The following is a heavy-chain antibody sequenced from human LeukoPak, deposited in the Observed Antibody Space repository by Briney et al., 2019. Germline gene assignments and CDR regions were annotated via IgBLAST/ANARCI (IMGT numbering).Heavy chain of an antibody. CDR2: TSSDGNK. CDR3: ARERGIRALYFDN. CDR1: GFTFSSYT. V-gene: IGHV3-30*14. Sequence: GGSLRLSCATSGFTFSSYTMHWVRQAPGKGLEWVALTSSDGNKYFADSVQGRFTISRDNPRNTLYLQLDNLRPDDTALYYCARERGIRALYFDNWGQGTLVTVSS. D-gene: IGHD3-16*01. J-gene: IGHJ4*02.